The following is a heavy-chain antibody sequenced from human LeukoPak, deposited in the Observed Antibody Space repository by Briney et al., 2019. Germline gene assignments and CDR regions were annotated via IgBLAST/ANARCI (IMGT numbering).Heavy chain of an antibody. CDR2: IYYSGST. J-gene: IGHJ5*02. D-gene: IGHD3-16*01. V-gene: IGHV4-31*03. Sequence: PSETLSLTCTVSGGSISSGGYYWSWIRQHPGKGLEWIGYIYYSGSTYYNPSLKSRVTISVDTSKNQFSLKLSSVTAADTAVYYCARDRRAVGGVMPVNWFAPWGQGTLVTVSS. CDR1: GGSISSGGYY. CDR3: ARDRRAVGGVMPVNWFAP.